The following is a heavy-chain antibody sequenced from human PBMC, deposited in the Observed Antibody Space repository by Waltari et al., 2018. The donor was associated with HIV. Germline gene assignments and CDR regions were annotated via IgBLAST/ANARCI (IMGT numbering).Heavy chain of an antibody. CDR2: IYHSGSS. Sequence: QVQLQESGPGLVKPSETLSLTCSVSGYSISSGYYWGWLRQPPGKGLEWIGHIYHSGSSYYHPALEGRDTISVDTSKNQFSRKVSSMTAADTALYYCATIRAVAGSYYFDSWGQGILVTVSS. D-gene: IGHD6-19*01. J-gene: IGHJ4*02. CDR1: GYSISSGYY. V-gene: IGHV4-38-2*02. CDR3: ATIRAVAGSYYFDS.